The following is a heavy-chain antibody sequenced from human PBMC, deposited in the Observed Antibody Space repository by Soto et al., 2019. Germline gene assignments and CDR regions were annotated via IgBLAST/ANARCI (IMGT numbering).Heavy chain of an antibody. J-gene: IGHJ4*02. CDR3: ARENYPPTGFDY. CDR2: IYSGGST. Sequence: GGSLRLSCAASGFTVSSIYISWVRQAPGKGLEWVSLIYSGGSTYYADSVKGRFTISRDNSKNTVYLQMNSLRVEDTAVYYCARENYPPTGFDYWGQGALVTVSS. D-gene: IGHD1-1*01. CDR1: GFTVSSIY. V-gene: IGHV3-66*01.